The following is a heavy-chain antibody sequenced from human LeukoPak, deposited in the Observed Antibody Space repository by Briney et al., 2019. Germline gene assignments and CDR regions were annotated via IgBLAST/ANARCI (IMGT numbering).Heavy chain of an antibody. CDR3: AQASSYTEAIRYNPSWFGP. D-gene: IGHD3-10*01. J-gene: IGHJ5*02. Sequence: SETLSLTCASYGGPFSGFFWSWIRQPPGKGLEWIGEINDGGRTNYNPSLQSRVTISIDTSKNQFSLKLTSVTAADTAVYYCAQASSYTEAIRYNPSWFGPWGQGTLVTVSS. CDR1: GGPFSGFF. V-gene: IGHV4-34*01. CDR2: INDGGRT.